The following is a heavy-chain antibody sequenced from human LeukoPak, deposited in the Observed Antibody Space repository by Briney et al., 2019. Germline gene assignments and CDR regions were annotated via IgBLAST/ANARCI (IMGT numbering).Heavy chain of an antibody. CDR3: AREASGSGVLELDS. Sequence: GGSLRLSCTASGFTFSIHDIHWVRQTTGKSLEWVSAIDVDGDTYYSASVKGRFTISRENAKTSVYLQMNDLRVGDTAAYYCAREASGSGVLELDSWGKGTLVTVSS. D-gene: IGHD3-10*01. J-gene: IGHJ4*02. CDR1: GFTFSIHD. CDR2: IDVDGDT. V-gene: IGHV3-13*01.